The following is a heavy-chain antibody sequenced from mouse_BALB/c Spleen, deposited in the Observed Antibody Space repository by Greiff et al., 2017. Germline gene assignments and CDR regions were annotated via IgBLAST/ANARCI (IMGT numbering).Heavy chain of an antibody. CDR2: ISYDGSN. J-gene: IGHJ4*01. Sequence: ESGPGLVKPSQSLSLTCSVTGYSITSGYYWNWIRQFPGNKLEWMGYISYDGSNNYNPSLKNRISITRDTSKNQFFLKLNSVTTEDTATYYCARDLDGNYGAMDYWGQGTSVTVSS. CDR3: ARDLDGNYGAMDY. D-gene: IGHD2-1*01. V-gene: IGHV3-6*02. CDR1: GYSITSGYY.